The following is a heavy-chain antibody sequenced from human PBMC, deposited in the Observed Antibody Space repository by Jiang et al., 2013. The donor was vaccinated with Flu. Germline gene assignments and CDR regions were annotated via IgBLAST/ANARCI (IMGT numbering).Heavy chain of an antibody. CDR1: GYTFTNYG. Sequence: VSCKASGYTFTNYGIGWVRQAPGQGLEWMGWINPNSGGTNYAQKFQGRVTMTRDTSISTAYMELSRLRSDDTAVYYCAVRYCSGGSCYFGFDYWGQGTLVTVSS. D-gene: IGHD2-15*01. V-gene: IGHV1-2*02. CDR3: AVRYCSGGSCYFGFDY. CDR2: INPNSGGT. J-gene: IGHJ4*02.